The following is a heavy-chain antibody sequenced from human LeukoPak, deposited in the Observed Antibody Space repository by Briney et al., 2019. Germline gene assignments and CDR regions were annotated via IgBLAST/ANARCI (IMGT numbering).Heavy chain of an antibody. D-gene: IGHD1-1*01. CDR1: GGSISTSY. CDR2: IHYTGNT. CDR3: AKYGTYKFAY. J-gene: IGHJ4*02. Sequence: SETLSLTCTVSGGSISTSYWSWIRQPPGKGLEWIGYIHYTGNTNHNPSLKSRVTISVDTSTNQFSLKLSSVTAADTAIYYCAKYGTYKFAYWGQGTLVTVSS. V-gene: IGHV4-59*01.